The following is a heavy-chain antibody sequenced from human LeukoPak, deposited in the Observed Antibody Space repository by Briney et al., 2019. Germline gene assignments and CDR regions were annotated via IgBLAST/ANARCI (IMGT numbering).Heavy chain of an antibody. CDR2: IIPIFGTA. CDR3: AREGIAAAGLRGPYGYYYMDV. D-gene: IGHD6-13*01. CDR1: GGTFSSYA. J-gene: IGHJ6*03. V-gene: IGHV1-69*05. Sequence: RASVKVSCKASGGTFSSYAISWVRQAPGRGLEWMGGIIPIFGTANYAQKFQGRVTITTDESTSTAYMELSSLRSEDTAVYYCAREGIAAAGLRGPYGYYYMDVWGKGTTVTVSS.